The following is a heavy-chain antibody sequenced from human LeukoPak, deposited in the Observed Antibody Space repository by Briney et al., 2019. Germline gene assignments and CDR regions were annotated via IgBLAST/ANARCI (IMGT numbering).Heavy chain of an antibody. V-gene: IGHV3-66*01. J-gene: IGHJ4*02. D-gene: IGHD6-19*01. CDR1: GFTVSANH. Sequence: GGSLRLSCAASGFTVSANHMNWVRQVPGKGLDWVSVMYSGGDTYYADSVKGRFTFSRDNSKNTLHLQMNSLRPEDTAVYYCAKDWVRSSGWYSVDYWGQGTLVTVPS. CDR3: AKDWVRSSGWYSVDY. CDR2: MYSGGDT.